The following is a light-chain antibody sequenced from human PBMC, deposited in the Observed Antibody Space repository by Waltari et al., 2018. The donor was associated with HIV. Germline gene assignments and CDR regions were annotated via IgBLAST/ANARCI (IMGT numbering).Light chain of an antibody. Sequence: SYVLTHASAVSGAPGQTANVTCGGVNVASKSVHWYQQRAGKATILVLYYETDRPSGIHERFSGSNFGNTATLTISRVEAGDEGDYYCHVWESSSDEYVFGTGTKVTV. CDR3: HVWESSSDEYV. CDR1: NVASKS. J-gene: IGLJ1*01. V-gene: IGLV3-21*02. CDR2: YET.